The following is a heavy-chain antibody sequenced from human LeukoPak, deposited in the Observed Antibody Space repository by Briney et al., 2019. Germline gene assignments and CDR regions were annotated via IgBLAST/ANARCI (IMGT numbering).Heavy chain of an antibody. Sequence: PGGSLRLSCAASGFTFSSYAMHWVRQAPGKGLEWVAVISYDGSNKYYADSVKGRFTISRDNSKNTLYLQMNSLGAEDTAVYYCARGTVTYKPAYYYGMDVWGQGTTVTVS. J-gene: IGHJ6*02. D-gene: IGHD4-17*01. CDR2: ISYDGSNK. V-gene: IGHV3-30*04. CDR3: ARGTVTYKPAYYYGMDV. CDR1: GFTFSSYA.